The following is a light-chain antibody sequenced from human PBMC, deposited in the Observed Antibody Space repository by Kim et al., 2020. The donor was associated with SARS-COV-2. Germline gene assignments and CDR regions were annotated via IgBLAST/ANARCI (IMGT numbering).Light chain of an antibody. CDR3: QQYNSAPRT. V-gene: IGKV1-27*01. J-gene: IGKJ1*01. CDR2: AAS. Sequence: ASGGDRVTIRCRASQGISNYLAWYQQNPGKVPKLLIYAASALQSGVPSRFSGSGSGTDFTLTIRSLQPEDGATYYCQQYNSAPRTFGQGTKVDIK. CDR1: QGISNY.